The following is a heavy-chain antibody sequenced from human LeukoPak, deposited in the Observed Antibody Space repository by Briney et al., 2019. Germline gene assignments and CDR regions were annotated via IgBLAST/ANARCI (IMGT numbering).Heavy chain of an antibody. CDR2: IYYSGST. J-gene: IGHJ3*02. CDR1: GGSFSGYY. CDR3: ARATDYGDRHDAFDI. V-gene: IGHV4-31*11. D-gene: IGHD4-17*01. Sequence: SETLSLTCAVYGGSFSGYYWSWIRQHPGKGLEWIGYIYYSGSTYYNPSLKSRVTISVDTSKNQFSLKLSSVTAADTAVYYCARATDYGDRHDAFDIWGQGTMVTVSS.